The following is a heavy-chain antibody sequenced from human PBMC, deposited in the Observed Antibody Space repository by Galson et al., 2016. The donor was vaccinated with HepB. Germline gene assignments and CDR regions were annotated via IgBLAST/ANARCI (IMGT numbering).Heavy chain of an antibody. Sequence: TLSLTCSVSDDSMTRPGYYWTWIRQAPGGGLEWIGYIHYSGITFYNPSLRSRAIISLDMSKNQFTLRLTSVPAADTGVYYCARDGSYDSLAGFYNGWFDPWGQGTLVTVSS. V-gene: IGHV4-31*03. CDR2: IHYSGIT. CDR3: ARDGSYDSLAGFYNGWFDP. J-gene: IGHJ5*02. D-gene: IGHD3-9*01. CDR1: DDSMTRPGYY.